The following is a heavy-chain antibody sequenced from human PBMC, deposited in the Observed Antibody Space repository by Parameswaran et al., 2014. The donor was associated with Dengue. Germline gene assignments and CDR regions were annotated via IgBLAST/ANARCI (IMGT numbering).Heavy chain of an antibody. Sequence: WVRQAPGQGLEWMGWISAYNGNTNYAQKLQGRVTMTTDTSTSTAYMELRSLRSDDTAVYYCAGSWYEGGYYYYGMDVWGQGTTVTVSS. D-gene: IGHD6-13*01. J-gene: IGHJ6*02. CDR2: ISAYNGNT. V-gene: IGHV1-18*01. CDR3: AGSWYEGGYYYYGMDV.